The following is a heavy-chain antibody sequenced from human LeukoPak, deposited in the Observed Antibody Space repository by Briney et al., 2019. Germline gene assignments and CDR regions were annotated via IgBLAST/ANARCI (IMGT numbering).Heavy chain of an antibody. Sequence: SVKVSCKASGGTFSSYAISWVRQAPGQGLEWMGGIIPIFGTANYAQKFQGRVTITADESTSTAYMELSSLRSEDTAVYYCAREREFGSGSYYFDYWGQGTLVTVSS. D-gene: IGHD6-19*01. V-gene: IGHV1-69*13. J-gene: IGHJ4*02. CDR2: IIPIFGTA. CDR3: AREREFGSGSYYFDY. CDR1: GGTFSSYA.